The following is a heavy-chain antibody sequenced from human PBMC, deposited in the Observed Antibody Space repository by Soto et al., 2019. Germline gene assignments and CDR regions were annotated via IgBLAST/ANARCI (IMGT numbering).Heavy chain of an antibody. CDR2: ISSSGGST. Sequence: EVQLLESGGDLIQPGGSLRLSCAASGFTFSSYAMSWVRQAPGKGLGWVSAISSSGGSTFYADSVKGRFTISRDNSRNTLHLKMNSLRAEDTAIYYCAKYPPITQPRPYFDYWGQGTLVTVSS. V-gene: IGHV3-23*01. J-gene: IGHJ4*02. CDR1: GFTFSSYA. D-gene: IGHD3-10*01. CDR3: AKYPPITQPRPYFDY.